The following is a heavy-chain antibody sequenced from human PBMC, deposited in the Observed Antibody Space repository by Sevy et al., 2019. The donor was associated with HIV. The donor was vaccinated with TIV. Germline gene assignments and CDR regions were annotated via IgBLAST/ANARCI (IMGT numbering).Heavy chain of an antibody. D-gene: IGHD3-9*01. Sequence: GGSLRLSCAASGFTFSSYGMHWVRQAPGKGLEWVAFIRYDGSNKYYADSVKGRFTISRDNSKNTLYLQMNSLRAEDTAVYYCAKEGRELRYFDWSTDYWGQGTLDTVSS. V-gene: IGHV3-30*02. CDR2: IRYDGSNK. CDR3: AKEGRELRYFDWSTDY. CDR1: GFTFSSYG. J-gene: IGHJ4*02.